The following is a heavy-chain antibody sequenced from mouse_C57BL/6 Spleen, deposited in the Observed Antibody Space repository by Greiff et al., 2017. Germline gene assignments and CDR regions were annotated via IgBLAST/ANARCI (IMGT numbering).Heavy chain of an antibody. D-gene: IGHD4-1*02. V-gene: IGHV1-69*01. CDR2: IDPSDSYT. CDR1: GYTFTSYW. Sequence: QVQLQQPGAELVMPGASVKLSCKASGYTFTSYWMHWVKQRPGQGLEWIGEIDPSDSYTNYNQKFKGKSTLTVDKSSSTAYRQLSSLTSEDSAVYYCARPTGTDWFAYWGQGTLVTVSA. CDR3: ARPTGTDWFAY. J-gene: IGHJ3*01.